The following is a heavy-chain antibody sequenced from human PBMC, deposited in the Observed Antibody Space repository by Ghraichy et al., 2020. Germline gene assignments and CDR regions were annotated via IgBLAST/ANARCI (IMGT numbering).Heavy chain of an antibody. J-gene: IGHJ4*02. CDR1: GGSISNYY. CDR2: IYHSGST. D-gene: IGHD3-3*01. Sequence: SETLSLTCTVSGGSISNYYWGWTRQPPGKGLEWIGNIYHSGSTNYNPSLRSRVTISVDTSKNQFSLKLSSVTAADTAVYYCARDPGFWSPKDYFDHWGQGILVTVSS. V-gene: IGHV4-59*01. CDR3: ARDPGFWSPKDYFDH.